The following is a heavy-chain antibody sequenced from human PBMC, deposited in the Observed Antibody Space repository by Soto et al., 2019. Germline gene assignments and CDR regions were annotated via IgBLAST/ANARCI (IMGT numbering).Heavy chain of an antibody. CDR2: IYYSGST. CDR1: GGSISSGGYY. V-gene: IGHV4-31*03. CDR3: ARVAMGCFDY. Sequence: SETLSLTCTVSGGSISSGGYYWSWIRQHPGKGLEWIGYIYYSGSTYYNPSLKSRVTISVDTSKNQFSLKLSSVTAADTAVYYCARVAMGCFDYWGQGTLVTVSS. J-gene: IGHJ4*02. D-gene: IGHD5-18*01.